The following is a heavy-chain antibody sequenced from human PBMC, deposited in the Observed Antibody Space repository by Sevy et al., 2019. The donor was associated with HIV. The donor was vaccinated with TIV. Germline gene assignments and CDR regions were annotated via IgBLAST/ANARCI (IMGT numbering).Heavy chain of an antibody. V-gene: IGHV4-59*13. CDR3: ARSDFYSSSWYFDY. Sequence: SETLSLTCTVSGGSISSYYWSWIRQPPGKGLEWIGYIYYSGSTNYNPYLKSRVTISVDTSKNQFSLKLSSVTAADTAVYYCARSDFYSSSWYFDYWGQGTLVTVSS. D-gene: IGHD6-13*01. CDR1: GGSISSYY. CDR2: IYYSGST. J-gene: IGHJ4*02.